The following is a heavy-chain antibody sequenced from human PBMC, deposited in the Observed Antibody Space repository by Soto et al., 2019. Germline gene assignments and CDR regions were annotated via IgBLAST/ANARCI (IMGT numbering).Heavy chain of an antibody. CDR3: ATLATPYYDYVWGSYRHNWFDP. Sequence: NPSETLSLTCTVSGGSISSSSYYWGWIRQPPGKGLEWIGSIYYSGSTYYNPSLKSRVTISVDTSKNQFSLKLSSVTAADTAVYYCATLATPYYDYVWGSYRHNWFDPWGQGTLVTVSS. V-gene: IGHV4-39*01. CDR2: IYYSGST. CDR1: GGSISSSSYY. D-gene: IGHD3-16*02. J-gene: IGHJ5*02.